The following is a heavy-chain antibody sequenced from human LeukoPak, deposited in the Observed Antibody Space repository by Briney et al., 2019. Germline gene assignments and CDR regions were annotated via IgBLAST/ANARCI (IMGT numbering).Heavy chain of an antibody. CDR2: INPNSGGT. V-gene: IGHV1-2*02. J-gene: IGHJ4*02. CDR1: GYTFTGYY. D-gene: IGHD6-13*01. Sequence: GASVKVSCKASGYTFTGYYMHWVRQAPGRGLEWMGWINPNSGGTNYAQKFQGRVTMTRDTSISTAYMELSRLRSDDTAVYYCARDLAAAGTPFFDYWGQGTLVTVSS. CDR3: ARDLAAAGTPFFDY.